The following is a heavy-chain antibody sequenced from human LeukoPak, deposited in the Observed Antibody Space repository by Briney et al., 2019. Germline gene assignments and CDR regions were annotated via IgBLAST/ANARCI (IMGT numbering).Heavy chain of an antibody. Sequence: TSETLSLTCTVSGGSISSNYWSWLRQPAGKGLEWIGRISASGSTNYNPSLKSRVTMSVDTSKNQFSLNLNSVTAADTAVYYCARIRAVAGIDYYFDYWGQGTLVTVSS. J-gene: IGHJ4*02. V-gene: IGHV4-4*07. CDR2: ISASGST. CDR1: GGSISSNY. CDR3: ARIRAVAGIDYYFDY. D-gene: IGHD6-19*01.